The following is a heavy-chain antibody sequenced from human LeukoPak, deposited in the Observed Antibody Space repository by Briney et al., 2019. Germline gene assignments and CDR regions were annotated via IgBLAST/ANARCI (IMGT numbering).Heavy chain of an antibody. V-gene: IGHV5-51*01. Sequence: GESLKISCKGSGYSFTSYWIGWVRQMPAKGLEWMGIIYPGDSDTRYSPSFQGQVTISADKSISTAYLQWSSLKASDTAMYYCARLAYCGGDCYSGYYFDYWGQGTLVTVSS. CDR2: IYPGDSDT. D-gene: IGHD2-21*02. CDR1: GYSFTSYW. CDR3: ARLAYCGGDCYSGYYFDY. J-gene: IGHJ4*02.